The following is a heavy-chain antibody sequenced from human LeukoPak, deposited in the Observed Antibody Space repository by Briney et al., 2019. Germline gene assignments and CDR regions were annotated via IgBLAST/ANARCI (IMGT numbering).Heavy chain of an antibody. CDR2: ISYDGSNK. Sequence: PAGSLRLSCAASGFAFSNYAMNWVRQAPGKGLEWVAVISYDGSNKYYADSVKGRFTISRDNSKNTLYLQMNSLRAEDTAVYYCAKDGGFRYLGYWGQGTLVTVSS. CDR1: GFAFSNYA. V-gene: IGHV3-30*18. CDR3: AKDGGFRYLGY. D-gene: IGHD2-15*01. J-gene: IGHJ4*02.